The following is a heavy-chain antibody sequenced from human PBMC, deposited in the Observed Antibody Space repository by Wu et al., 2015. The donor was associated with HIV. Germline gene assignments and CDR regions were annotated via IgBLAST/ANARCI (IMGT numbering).Heavy chain of an antibody. J-gene: IGHJ6*04. CDR2: IVPFLGTT. D-gene: IGHD6-13*01. Sequence: VQSGVEVKEPGASVKVSCKTSGYTFSSYGITWLRQAPGQGLEWMGWIVPFLGTTSNPQKFQGRLMISTDDSRSTVYMELNSLTSEDTAVYYCARDRQQQLPRGGMDVWGRRDRDHRLL. CDR1: GYTFSSYG. V-gene: IGHV1-69*05. CDR3: ARDRQQQLPRGGMDV.